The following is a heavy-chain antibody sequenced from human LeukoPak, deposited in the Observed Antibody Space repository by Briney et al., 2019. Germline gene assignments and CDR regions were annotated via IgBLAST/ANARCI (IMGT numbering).Heavy chain of an antibody. J-gene: IGHJ4*02. D-gene: IGHD2-15*01. CDR2: ISGSGGST. V-gene: IGHV3-23*01. CDR3: AKTSGYCSGGSCYPFDY. Sequence: GGSLRLSCAASGFTFSSYAMSWVRQAPGKGLEWVSAISGSGGSTYYADSVKGRFTISRDNSKNTLYLQMNSLRAEDTAVYYCAKTSGYCSGGSCYPFDYWGQGTLVTVSS. CDR1: GFTFSSYA.